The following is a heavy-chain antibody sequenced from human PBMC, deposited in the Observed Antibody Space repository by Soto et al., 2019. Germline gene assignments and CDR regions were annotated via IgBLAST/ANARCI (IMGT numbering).Heavy chain of an antibody. J-gene: IGHJ5*02. CDR3: ARDGAVLMVYAPSWFDP. Sequence: QVQLVQSGAEVKKPGASVKVSCKASGYTFTSYGISWVRQAPGQGREWMGWISAYNGNTNYAQKLQGRVTMTTDTSTSTAYMELRSLRSDDTAGYYCARDGAVLMVYAPSWFDPWGQGTLVTVSS. V-gene: IGHV1-18*04. D-gene: IGHD2-8*01. CDR1: GYTFTSYG. CDR2: ISAYNGNT.